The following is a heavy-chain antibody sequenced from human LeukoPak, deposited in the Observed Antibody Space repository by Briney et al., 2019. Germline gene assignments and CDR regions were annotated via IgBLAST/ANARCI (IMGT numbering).Heavy chain of an antibody. D-gene: IGHD4-23*01. CDR1: EFSVGSNY. CDR2: IYSGGST. Sequence: GGSLRLSCAASEFSVGSNYMTWVRQAPGKGLEWVSLIYSGGSTYYADSVKGRFTISRDNSKNTLYLQMNSLRAEDTAVYYCAKETRWTRYFDYWGQGTLVTVSS. CDR3: AKETRWTRYFDY. J-gene: IGHJ4*02. V-gene: IGHV3-66*01.